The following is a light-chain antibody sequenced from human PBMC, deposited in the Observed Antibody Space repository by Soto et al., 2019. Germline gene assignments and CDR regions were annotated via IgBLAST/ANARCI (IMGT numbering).Light chain of an antibody. CDR1: QSVSSSY. CDR2: GAS. V-gene: IGKV3-20*01. J-gene: IGKJ1*01. CDR3: QQYGSSPWT. Sequence: DIVLTQSPATLSLSPGERATLSCWASQSVSSSYLAWYQQKPGQAPRLLIYGASSRATGIPDRFSGSGSGTDFTLTISRLEPEDFAVYYCQQYGSSPWTFGQGTKVDIK.